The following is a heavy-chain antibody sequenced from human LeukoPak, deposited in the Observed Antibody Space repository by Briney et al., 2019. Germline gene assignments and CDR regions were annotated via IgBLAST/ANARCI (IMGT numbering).Heavy chain of an antibody. J-gene: IGHJ4*02. CDR2: VNHCGST. CDR1: GGSFSGYY. D-gene: IGHD4-23*01. V-gene: IGHV4-34*01. CDR3: ARKLGFDY. Sequence: PSETLSLTRAVYGGSFSGYYWSWIRQPPGKGLEWIGEVNHCGSTNYNPSLKSRVTISVDTSKNQFSLKLSSVTAADTAVYYCARKLGFDYWGQGTLVAVSS.